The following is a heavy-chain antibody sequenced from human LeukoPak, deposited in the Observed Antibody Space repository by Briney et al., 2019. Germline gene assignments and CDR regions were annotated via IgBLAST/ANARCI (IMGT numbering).Heavy chain of an antibody. Sequence: GGSLRLSCAASGFTFSSYAMHWVRQAPGKGLEWVAVISYDGSNKYYADSVKGRFTISRDNSKNTLYLQMNSLRAEDTAVYYCARGLYCSSTSCSTSYYYYYGMDVWGQGTTVIVSS. D-gene: IGHD2-2*02. V-gene: IGHV3-30-3*01. J-gene: IGHJ6*02. CDR2: ISYDGSNK. CDR3: ARGLYCSSTSCSTSYYYYYGMDV. CDR1: GFTFSSYA.